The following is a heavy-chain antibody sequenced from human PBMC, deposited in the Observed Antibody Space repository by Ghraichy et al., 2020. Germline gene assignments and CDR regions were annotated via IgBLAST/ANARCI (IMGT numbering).Heavy chain of an antibody. J-gene: IGHJ4*02. CDR1: GNNFTNYW. CDR2: IYPGDSDT. D-gene: IGHD6-19*01. CDR3: ARVKQWLAPFYY. V-gene: IGHV5-51*01. Sequence: GESLNISCKGSGNNFTNYWIGWVRQMPGKGLEWMGIIYPGDSDTRYSPSFQGQVTISADKTISTAYLQWSSLKASDTAIYYCARVKQWLAPFYYWGQGTLLTVAA.